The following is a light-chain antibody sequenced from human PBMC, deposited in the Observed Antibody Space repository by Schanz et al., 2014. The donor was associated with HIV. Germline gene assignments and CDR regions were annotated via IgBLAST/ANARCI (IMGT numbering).Light chain of an antibody. Sequence: DIQMTQSPSSLSASVGDRVTITCRASQGIGNDLGWYQQIPGKAPTLLIYAASTLQSGAPSRFSGSGSETDFTLTVSSLQPEDFATYYCQQLNSYPRTFGQGTKVEV. V-gene: IGKV1-17*01. CDR3: QQLNSYPRT. J-gene: IGKJ1*01. CDR1: QGIGND. CDR2: AAS.